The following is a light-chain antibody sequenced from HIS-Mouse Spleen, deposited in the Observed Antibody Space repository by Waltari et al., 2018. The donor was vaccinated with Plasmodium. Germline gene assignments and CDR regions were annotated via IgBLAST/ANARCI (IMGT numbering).Light chain of an antibody. CDR1: SSDVGGYNY. CDR3: SSYTSSSTLNYV. Sequence: QSALTQPASVSGSPGQSITISCTGTSSDVGGYNYVSWYQQHPGKAPKLMIYDVSNRPSGVSNRFSGSKSGNTASLTFSGLQAEDEADYYCSSYTSSSTLNYVFGTGTKVTVL. V-gene: IGLV2-14*03. CDR2: DVS. J-gene: IGLJ1*01.